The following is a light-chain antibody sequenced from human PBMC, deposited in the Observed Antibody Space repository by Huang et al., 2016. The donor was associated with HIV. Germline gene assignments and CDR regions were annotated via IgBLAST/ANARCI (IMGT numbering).Light chain of an antibody. CDR3: QQYSTYPYT. V-gene: IGKV1-5*03. CDR1: QTISSW. J-gene: IGKJ2*01. Sequence: DIQMTQSPSTLSASVGARVTIPCRASQTISSWLAWYQQRPGKAPKLLIYKASTLEGGGPSRFSGSGSGTQFSLTISSLQPDDFATYYCQQYSTYPYTFGQGTKLEI. CDR2: KAS.